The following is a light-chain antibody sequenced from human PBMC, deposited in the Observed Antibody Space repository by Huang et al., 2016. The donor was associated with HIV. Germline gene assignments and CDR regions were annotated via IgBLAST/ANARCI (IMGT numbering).Light chain of an antibody. CDR1: QSISTN. CDR3: QQGET. V-gene: IGKV3-15*01. J-gene: IGKJ2*01. Sequence: EIMLTQSPATLSVSPGERATLSCRDSQSISTNLAWYQQKPGLAPRLLIYSASTRATGIPARFSGSGSGTEFTLTISSLQSEDFAVYYCQQGETFGQGTKLEIK. CDR2: SAS.